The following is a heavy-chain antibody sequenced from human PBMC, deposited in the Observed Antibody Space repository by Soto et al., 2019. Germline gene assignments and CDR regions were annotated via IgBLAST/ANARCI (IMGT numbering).Heavy chain of an antibody. V-gene: IGHV1-58*01. Sequence: SVKVSCKASGFTFTSSAVQWVRQARGQRLEWIGWIVVGSGNTNYAQKFQERVTITRDMSTSTAYMELSSLRSEDTAVYYCAAGRLTRGYSGYETTGAFDIWGQGPIVTVSS. CDR3: AAGRLTRGYSGYETTGAFDI. J-gene: IGHJ3*02. CDR1: GFTFTSSA. CDR2: IVVGSGNT. D-gene: IGHD5-12*01.